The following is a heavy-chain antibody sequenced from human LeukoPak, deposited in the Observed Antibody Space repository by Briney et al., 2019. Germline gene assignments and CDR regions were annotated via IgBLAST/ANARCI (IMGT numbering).Heavy chain of an antibody. J-gene: IGHJ4*02. Sequence: SETLSLTCTVSGGSISSYYWSWIRQPPGKGLEWIGYIYFSGTTYYNPSLKSRVTISVDTSKNQFSLKLSSVTAADTAVYYCAGEGIYCSSTSCYEWGQGTLVTVSS. V-gene: IGHV4-59*06. CDR1: GGSISSYY. CDR3: AGEGIYCSSTSCYE. CDR2: IYFSGTT. D-gene: IGHD2-2*01.